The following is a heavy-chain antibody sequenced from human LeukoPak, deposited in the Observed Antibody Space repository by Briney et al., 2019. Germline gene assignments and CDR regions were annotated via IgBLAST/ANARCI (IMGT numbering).Heavy chain of an antibody. J-gene: IGHJ4*02. Sequence: PSETLSLTCTVSGGSISNSRNQYWSWIRQPPGKRLEYIGSIYYSGNTYYNPSLKSRVTISVDTSKNQFSLKVRSVTAADTAVYYCARDLHVGPKEILTGYYDDYWGQGILVTVSS. CDR2: IYYSGNT. V-gene: IGHV4-39*07. D-gene: IGHD3-9*01. CDR1: GGSISNSRNQY. CDR3: ARDLHVGPKEILTGYYDDY.